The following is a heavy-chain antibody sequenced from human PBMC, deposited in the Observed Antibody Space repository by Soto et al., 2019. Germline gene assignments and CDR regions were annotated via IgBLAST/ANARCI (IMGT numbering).Heavy chain of an antibody. CDR1: GFTVSRNY. Sequence: EVQLVESGGGLVQPGGSLRLSCAGSGFTVSRNYMTWLRQTPGKGLEWVSVIYAGGTTYYADSVKGRFMISRDISSNTLAPQMDNLRVEDPAVYYWARGLHSESMYLSLAAYWGQGIVVAVSS. J-gene: IGHJ4*02. V-gene: IGHV3-66*01. CDR2: IYAGGTT. CDR3: ARGLHSESMYLSLAAY. D-gene: IGHD2-2*01.